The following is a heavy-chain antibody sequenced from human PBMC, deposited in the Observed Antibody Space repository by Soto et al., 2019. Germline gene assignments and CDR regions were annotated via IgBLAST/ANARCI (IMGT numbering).Heavy chain of an antibody. D-gene: IGHD4-17*01. J-gene: IGHJ6*02. CDR1: GGSVSSGNYF. Sequence: QVQLQESGPGLVKPSETLALTCTVSGGSVSSGNYFWSWIRQPPGKGLEWIGYIHSSVSNNYKPSLKSRVTISLDTSRNQCSLQLTSVTAADKAVYYCASLTKPTAVTSAFRGGYSLYVWGQGTTVTVSS. CDR3: ASLTKPTAVTSAFRGGYSLYV. V-gene: IGHV4-61*01. CDR2: IHSSVSN.